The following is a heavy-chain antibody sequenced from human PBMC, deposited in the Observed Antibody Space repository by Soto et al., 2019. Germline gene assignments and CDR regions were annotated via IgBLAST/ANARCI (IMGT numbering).Heavy chain of an antibody. D-gene: IGHD2-21*02. CDR3: ARSIVVVTALDY. CDR2: INAGNGNT. CDR1: GYTFTSYA. Sequence: QVQLVQSGAEEKKPGASVKVSCKASGYTFTSYAMHWVRQAPRQRLEWMGWINAGNGNTKYSQKFQGRVTITRDTSASTAYMELSSLRSEDTAVYYCARSIVVVTALDYWGQVTLVTVSS. J-gene: IGHJ4*02. V-gene: IGHV1-3*05.